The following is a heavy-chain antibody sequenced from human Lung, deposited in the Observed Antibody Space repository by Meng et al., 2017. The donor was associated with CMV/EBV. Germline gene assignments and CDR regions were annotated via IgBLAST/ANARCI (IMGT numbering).Heavy chain of an antibody. CDR1: GYTFTGYG. D-gene: IGHD1-26*01. V-gene: IGHV1-18*01. CDR2: ISTYNDDK. CDR3: ARDRVGEPTFDY. J-gene: IGHJ4*01. Sequence: ASVKVSCKTSGYTFTGYGISWVRQAPGQGLEWMGWISTYNDDKTYVQKFQTRVTMTTDRSTSTAYMELRNLRSDDTAVYYCARDRVGEPTFDYWGQGKLVTVSS.